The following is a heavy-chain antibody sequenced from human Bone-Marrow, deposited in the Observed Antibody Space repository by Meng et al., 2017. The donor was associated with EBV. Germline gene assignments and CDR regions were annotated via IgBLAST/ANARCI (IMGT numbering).Heavy chain of an antibody. D-gene: IGHD1-26*01. V-gene: IGHV1-69*06. CDR3: ARTSEYSGSYYPVFDY. Sequence: QVQLVQSGAEVKKPGSSVEVSCXXSGGTFSSYAISWVRQAPGQGLEWMGGIIPIFGTANYAQKFQGRVTITADKSTSTAYMELSSLRSEDTAVYYCARTSEYSGSYYPVFDYWGQGTLVTVSS. CDR2: IIPIFGTA. CDR1: GGTFSSYA. J-gene: IGHJ4*02.